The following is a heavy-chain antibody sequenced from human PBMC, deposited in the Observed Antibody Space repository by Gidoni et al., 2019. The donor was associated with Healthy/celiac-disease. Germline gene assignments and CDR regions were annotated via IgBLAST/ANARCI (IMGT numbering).Heavy chain of an antibody. CDR3: ARDRSTIFGVVNAFDI. Sequence: VQLVESGGGLVQPGGSLSLSCGASGFTFSSYWMSWVRQDPGKGLEWVANIKQDGSEKSYVDSVKGRFTISRDNAKNSLYLQMNSLRAEDTAVYYCARDRSTIFGVVNAFDIWGQGTMVTVSS. CDR2: IKQDGSEK. J-gene: IGHJ3*02. CDR1: GFTFSSYW. V-gene: IGHV3-7*03. D-gene: IGHD3-3*01.